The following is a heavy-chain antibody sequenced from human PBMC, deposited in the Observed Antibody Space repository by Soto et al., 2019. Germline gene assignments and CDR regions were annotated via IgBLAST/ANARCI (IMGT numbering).Heavy chain of an antibody. D-gene: IGHD3-9*01. CDR3: ARHEARYMTSTNRYHYYGMDV. V-gene: IGHV5-51*01. J-gene: IGHJ6*02. CDR2: IFPDDSDT. CDR1: GYSFTKYW. Sequence: PGESLKISCKGSGYSFTKYWIAWVRRVPGKGLECMGIIFPDDSDTRYGPSFEGQVTISADKSTSTAFLQWNSLKASDTGIYYCARHEARYMTSTNRYHYYGMDVWGQGTTVTVSS.